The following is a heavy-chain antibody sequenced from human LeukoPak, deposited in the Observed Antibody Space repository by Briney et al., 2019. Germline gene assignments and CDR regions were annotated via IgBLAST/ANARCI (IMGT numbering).Heavy chain of an antibody. CDR3: SRVAYDSLTGYYFVPYYDY. D-gene: IGHD3-9*01. J-gene: IGHJ4*02. Sequence: SQPLSLTCAVSGGSFGIGGYSWSWIPQPPGKGLEWFGYIYHDGSTYYNSSPKSRISMSVSTTKNQFSPKLSSVTAADTDVNYCSRVAYDSLTGYYFVPYYDYWGQGTPVTVAS. CDR2: IYHDGST. V-gene: IGHV4-30-2*01. CDR1: GGSFGIGGYS.